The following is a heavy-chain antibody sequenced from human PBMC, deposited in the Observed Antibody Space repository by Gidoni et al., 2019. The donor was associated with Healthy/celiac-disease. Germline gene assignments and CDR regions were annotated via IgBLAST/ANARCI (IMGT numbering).Heavy chain of an antibody. D-gene: IGHD6-13*01. Sequence: EVQLVESGGGLVQPGRSLRLYCGASGFPFAAYAMHWVRQAPGKGLGWVSGISWNSGSIGYADSVKGRFTISRDNAKNSLYLQMNSLRAEYTALYYCAKGGSPLNGIAAAGIFDYWGQGTLVTVSS. J-gene: IGHJ4*02. CDR3: AKGGSPLNGIAAAGIFDY. CDR1: GFPFAAYA. V-gene: IGHV3-9*01. CDR2: ISWNSGSI.